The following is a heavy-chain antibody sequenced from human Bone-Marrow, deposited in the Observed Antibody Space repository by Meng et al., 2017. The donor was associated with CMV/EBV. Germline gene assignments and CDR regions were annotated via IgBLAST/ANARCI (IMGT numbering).Heavy chain of an antibody. CDR1: GDSVSSNSAA. CDR2: TYYRSKWYN. V-gene: IGHV6-1*01. Sequence: SCAISGDSVSSNSAAWNWIRQSPSRGLEWLGRTYYRSKWYNDYAVSVKSRITINPDTSKNQFSLQLNSVTPEDTAVYYCAKDSGFLEWLGDYFDYWGQGTLVTVSS. CDR3: AKDSGFLEWLGDYFDY. D-gene: IGHD6-19*01. J-gene: IGHJ4*02.